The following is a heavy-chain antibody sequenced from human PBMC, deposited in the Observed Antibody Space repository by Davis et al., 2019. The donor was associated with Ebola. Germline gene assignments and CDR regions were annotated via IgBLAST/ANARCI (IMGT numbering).Heavy chain of an antibody. V-gene: IGHV3-74*01. J-gene: IGHJ5*02. Sequence: GESLKISCLASGFTFSRSWMHWVRQAPGKGLVWVSRINSDGSSTSYADSVKGRFTISRDNAKNTLYLQMNSLRAEDTAVYYCARVRWMVTPFDPWGQGTLVTVSS. D-gene: IGHD5-18*01. CDR3: ARVRWMVTPFDP. CDR1: GFTFSRSW. CDR2: INSDGSST.